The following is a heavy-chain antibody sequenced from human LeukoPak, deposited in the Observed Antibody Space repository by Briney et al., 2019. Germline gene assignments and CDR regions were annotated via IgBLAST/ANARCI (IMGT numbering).Heavy chain of an antibody. CDR1: GYTFTSYG. CDR2: ISAYNGNT. J-gene: IGHJ3*02. V-gene: IGHV1-18*01. Sequence: ASVKVSCKASGYTFTSYGISWVRQAPGQGLEWMGWISAYNGNTNYAQKLQGRVTMTTDTSTSTAYMELRSLRSDDTAVYYCARRYFWSGSQADDAFDIWGQGTMVTVSS. D-gene: IGHD3-3*01. CDR3: ARRYFWSGSQADDAFDI.